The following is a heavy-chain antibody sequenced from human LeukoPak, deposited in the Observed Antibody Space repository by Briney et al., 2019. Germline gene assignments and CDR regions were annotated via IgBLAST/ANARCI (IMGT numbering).Heavy chain of an antibody. J-gene: IGHJ3*02. V-gene: IGHV3-7*01. CDR2: TNPDGSEK. Sequence: PGEPLRLFCAVSGLTFSIYWMCWVRQAPGKGLEWVANTNPDGSEKYYVDSVKGRFTISRDNAKDSLYLQMNSLRGEDTAVYYCVRGHHGLEIWGQGTMVTVSS. CDR3: VRGHHGLEI. CDR1: GLTFSIYW.